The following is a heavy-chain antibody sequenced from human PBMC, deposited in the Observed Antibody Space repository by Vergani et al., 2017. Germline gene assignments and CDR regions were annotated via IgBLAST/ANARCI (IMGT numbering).Heavy chain of an antibody. CDR1: GFTFDDYA. V-gene: IGHV3-9*01. CDR2: ISWNSGII. CDR3: GKVGGHSYGWQRFDF. D-gene: IGHD5-18*01. J-gene: IGHJ4*02. Sequence: EVQLVESGGGLIQPGRSLRLSCATSGFTFDDYAIHWVRQAPGKGLEWVSGISWNSGIIGYADSMNGRLTISRDNAMKSVYLQMNSLRREDTALYYCGKVGGHSYGWQRFDFWGQGTLVTVSS.